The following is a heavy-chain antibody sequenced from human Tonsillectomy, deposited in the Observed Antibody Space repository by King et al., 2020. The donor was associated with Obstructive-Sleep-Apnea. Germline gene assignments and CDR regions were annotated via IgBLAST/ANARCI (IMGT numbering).Heavy chain of an antibody. CDR3: AVIGSGSYYNVNPREDAFDI. CDR1: GFTFSSYG. J-gene: IGHJ3*02. Sequence: VQLVESGGGVVQPGRSLRLSCAASGFTFSSYGMHWVRQAPGKGLEWVAVISYDGSNKYYADSVKGRFTISRDNSKNTLYLQMNSLRAEDTAVYYCAVIGSGSYYNVNPREDAFDIWGQGTMVTVSS. V-gene: IGHV3-30*03. D-gene: IGHD3-10*01. CDR2: ISYDGSNK.